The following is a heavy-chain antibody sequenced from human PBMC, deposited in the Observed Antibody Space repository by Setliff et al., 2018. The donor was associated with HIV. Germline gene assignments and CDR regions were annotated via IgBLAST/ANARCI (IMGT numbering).Heavy chain of an antibody. V-gene: IGHV3-7*05. CDR2: IKQDGSEK. D-gene: IGHD3-3*01. J-gene: IGHJ6*03. CDR3: ARLYNFWSGYSPDHYYYYMDV. Sequence: GGSLRLSCAASGFTFSSYWMSWVRQAPGKGLEWVANIKQDGSEKYYVDSVKGRFTISRDNAKNSLYLQMNSLRAEDTAVYYCARLYNFWSGYSPDHYYYYMDVWGKGTTVTVTS. CDR1: GFTFSSYW.